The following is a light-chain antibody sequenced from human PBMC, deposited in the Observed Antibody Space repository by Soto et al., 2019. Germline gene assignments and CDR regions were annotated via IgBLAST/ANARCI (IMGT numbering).Light chain of an antibody. CDR2: EVT. CDR1: SSDVGGYNY. Sequence: QSALTQPPSASGSPGQSVAISCTGTSSDVGGYNYVSWYQQHPNKAPKLLIYEVTKRPSGVPDRFSASKSGNTASLTISGLQAEDEADYYFSSYAGSNTLLFGGGTKLTVL. V-gene: IGLV2-8*01. CDR3: SSYAGSNTLL. J-gene: IGLJ2*01.